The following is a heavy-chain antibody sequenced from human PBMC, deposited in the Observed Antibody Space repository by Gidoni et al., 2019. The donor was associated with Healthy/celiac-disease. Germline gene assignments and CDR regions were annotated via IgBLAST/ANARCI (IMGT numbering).Heavy chain of an antibody. CDR2: ISCSGGST. CDR1: GFTFRSYA. CDR3: AKDGVTAYDSSGYLFDAFDI. D-gene: IGHD3-22*01. J-gene: IGHJ3*02. V-gene: IGHV3-23*01. Sequence: EVQLLESGGGLVQTGGSLRLSCAASGFTFRSYAMSWVRQAPGKGLEWVSAISCSGGSTYYADSVKGLFTISRDNTKNTLYLQINSLRAEDTAVYYCAKDGVTAYDSSGYLFDAFDIWGQGTMVTVSS.